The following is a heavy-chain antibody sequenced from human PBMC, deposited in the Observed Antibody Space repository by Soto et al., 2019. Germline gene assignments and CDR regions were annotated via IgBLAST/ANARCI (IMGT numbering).Heavy chain of an antibody. V-gene: IGHV3-21*01. CDR1: GFTFSSYS. J-gene: IGHJ2*01. D-gene: IGHD2-2*01. Sequence: GGSLRLSCAASGFTFSSYSMNWVRQAPGKGLEWVSSISSSSSYIYYADSVKGRFTISRDNAKNSLYLQMNSLRAEDTAVYYCAGAWTYQHLRDWYFDLWGRGTLVTVSS. CDR2: ISSSSSYI. CDR3: AGAWTYQHLRDWYFDL.